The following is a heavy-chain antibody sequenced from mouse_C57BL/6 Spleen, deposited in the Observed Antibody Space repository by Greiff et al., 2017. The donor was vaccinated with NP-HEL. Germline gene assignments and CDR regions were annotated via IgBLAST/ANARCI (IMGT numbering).Heavy chain of an antibody. J-gene: IGHJ2*01. Sequence: QVQLQQSGAELVRPGASVKLSCKASGYTFTDYYINWVKQRPGQGLEWIARIYPGSGNTYYNEKFKGKATLTAEKSSSTAYMQLSSLTSEDSAVYFCARGGDDGYPYYFDYWGQGTTLTVSS. CDR1: GYTFTDYY. V-gene: IGHV1-76*01. CDR3: ARGGDDGYPYYFDY. CDR2: IYPGSGNT. D-gene: IGHD2-3*01.